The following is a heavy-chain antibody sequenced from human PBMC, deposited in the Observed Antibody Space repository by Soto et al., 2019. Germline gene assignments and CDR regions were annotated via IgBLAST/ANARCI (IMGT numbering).Heavy chain of an antibody. CDR3: ARGAPVNCSPITCQLFDY. Sequence: PGGSLRLSCAASEFTFSSYWMAWVRHAPGKGLEWVATIRQDAAVREYVGSVKGRFTISRDNAKNSLYLQMNSLRAEDSALYFCARGAPVNCSPITCQLFDYWGQGALVTVSS. CDR1: EFTFSSYW. D-gene: IGHD2-15*01. V-gene: IGHV3-7*05. J-gene: IGHJ4*02. CDR2: IRQDAAVR.